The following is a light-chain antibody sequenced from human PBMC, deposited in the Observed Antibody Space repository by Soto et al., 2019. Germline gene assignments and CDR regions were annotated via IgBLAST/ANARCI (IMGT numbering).Light chain of an antibody. V-gene: IGKV3-15*01. J-gene: IGKJ2*01. CDR1: QSISDK. CDR2: GAS. CDR3: QQYKSCPYT. Sequence: EIVMTQSPVTLSVSPGERVTLSCRASQSISDKSAWYQQKPGQAPRLLMFGASTRATGIPARFSGSGSGTDFTPTITGLQSEDFAVYYCQQYKSCPYTFGEGTKLEIK.